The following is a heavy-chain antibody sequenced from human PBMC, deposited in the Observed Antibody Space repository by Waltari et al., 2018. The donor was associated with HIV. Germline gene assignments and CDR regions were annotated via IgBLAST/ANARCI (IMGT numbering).Heavy chain of an antibody. CDR2: IYPGDSDT. D-gene: IGHD4-17*01. V-gene: IGHV5-51*01. CDR1: GYSITSHW. J-gene: IGHJ4*02. Sequence: ELQLVPSGAEMKKPGASLKISCTGSGYSITSHWFGWVRQMPGKGLEWMGIIYPGDSDTRYSPSFQGQVTISADKSISTAYLQWSSLKASDTAMYYCARRDYGGNRPFDYWGQGTLVTVSS. CDR3: ARRDYGGNRPFDY.